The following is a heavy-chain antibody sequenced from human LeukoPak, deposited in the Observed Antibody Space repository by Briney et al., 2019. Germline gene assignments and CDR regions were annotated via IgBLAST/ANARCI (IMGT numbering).Heavy chain of an antibody. CDR3: ARDGYDFWSDYPTTLDY. D-gene: IGHD3-3*01. V-gene: IGHV3-48*01. CDR1: GFNFSTYN. CDR2: ISTSSRTI. J-gene: IGHJ4*02. Sequence: GGSLRLSCAVSGFNFSTYNMNWVRQAPGKGLERVSCISTSSRTIYYADSVKGRFTISRDNAKNSLYLQMNSLRAEDTAVYYCARDGYDFWSDYPTTLDYWGQGTLVTVFS.